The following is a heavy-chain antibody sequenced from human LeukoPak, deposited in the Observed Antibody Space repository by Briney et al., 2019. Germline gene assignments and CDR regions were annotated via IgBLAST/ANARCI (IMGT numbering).Heavy chain of an antibody. D-gene: IGHD3-3*01. J-gene: IGHJ4*02. V-gene: IGHV3-30*03. CDR1: GFTFSSYG. Sequence: PGGSLRLSCAASGFTFSSYGMHWVRQAPGKGLEWVAVISYDGSNKYYADSVKGRFTISRDNAKNSLYLQMNSLRAEDTAVYYCARGNSYYDFWSGFRWGQGTLVTVSS. CDR3: ARGNSYYDFWSGFR. CDR2: ISYDGSNK.